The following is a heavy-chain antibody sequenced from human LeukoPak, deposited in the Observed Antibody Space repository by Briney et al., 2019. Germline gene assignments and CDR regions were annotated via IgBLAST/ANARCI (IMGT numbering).Heavy chain of an antibody. V-gene: IGHV4-59*01. D-gene: IGHD3-9*01. CDR3: ARLTEEAPSCGMDV. Sequence: PSETLSLTCTVSGGSISSYCWSWIRQPPGKGLEWIGDIYYSGSTNYNPSLKSRVTISVDTSKNQFSLKLSSVAAADTAVYYCARLTEEAPSCGMDVWGQGTTVTVSS. CDR2: IYYSGST. CDR1: GGSISSYC. J-gene: IGHJ6*02.